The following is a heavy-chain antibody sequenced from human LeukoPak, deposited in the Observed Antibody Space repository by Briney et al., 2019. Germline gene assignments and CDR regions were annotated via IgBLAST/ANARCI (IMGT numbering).Heavy chain of an antibody. CDR2: IYSSGST. CDR3: ASKHLWSDGFDI. J-gene: IGHJ3*02. D-gene: IGHD3-10*01. Sequence: SETQSLTCTVSGGSIRSYYWTWIRQPAGKGLEWIGRIYSSGSTNYNPSLRSRVTMSVDTSKNQFSLRLSSVTAADTAVYYCASKHLWSDGFDIWGQGTMVTVSS. V-gene: IGHV4-4*07. CDR1: GGSIRSYY.